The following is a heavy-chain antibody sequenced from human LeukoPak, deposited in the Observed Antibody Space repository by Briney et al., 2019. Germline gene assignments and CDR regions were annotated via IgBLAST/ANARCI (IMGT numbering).Heavy chain of an antibody. V-gene: IGHV4-4*09. J-gene: IGHJ4*02. CDR1: GHSISSYY. CDR3: ASTPSGYSTVFDY. CDR2: IYTSGSS. Sequence: AETLSLTCSVSGHSISSYYWSWIRQPPGKGLEWIRYIYTSGSSNYNPSSKSRVTIAVDTSKNQFSLKLSSETAADTAVYYCASTPSGYSTVFDYWGQGTLVTVSS. D-gene: IGHD3-22*01.